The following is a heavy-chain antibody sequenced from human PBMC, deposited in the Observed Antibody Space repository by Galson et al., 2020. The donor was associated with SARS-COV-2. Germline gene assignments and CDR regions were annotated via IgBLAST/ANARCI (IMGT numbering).Heavy chain of an antibody. CDR1: GYTFTSYG. J-gene: IGHJ6*03. CDR2: ISAYNGNT. CDR3: ARDGGTDDPELLRYYYMDV. V-gene: IGHV1-18*01. Sequence: ASVKVSCKASGYTFTSYGISWVRQAPGQGLEWMGWISAYNGNTNYAQKLQGRVTMTTDTSTSTAYMELRSLRSDDTAVYYCARDGGTDDPELLRYYYMDVWGKGTTVTVSS. D-gene: IGHD1-26*01.